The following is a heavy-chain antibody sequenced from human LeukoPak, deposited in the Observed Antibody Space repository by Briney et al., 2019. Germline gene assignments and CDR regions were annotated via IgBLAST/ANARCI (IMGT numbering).Heavy chain of an antibody. CDR3: ARVKSYYYDTSDKDAFDI. CDR2: INPRGGST. CDR1: GYTFTSHF. J-gene: IGHJ3*02. Sequence: ASVKVSCKASGYTFTSHFMHWVRQAPGQGLEWMGIINPRGGSTSYTQKFQGRVTMTRDTSTSTVYMELRGLRSEDRAVYYCARVKSYYYDTSDKDAFDIWGQGTMVTVSS. D-gene: IGHD3-22*01. V-gene: IGHV1-46*01.